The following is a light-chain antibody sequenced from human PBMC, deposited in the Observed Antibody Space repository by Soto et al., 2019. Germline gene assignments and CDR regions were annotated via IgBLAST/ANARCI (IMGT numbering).Light chain of an antibody. CDR2: DVS. CDR3: CSYAGSNALSVV. CDR1: SSDVGGYNY. J-gene: IGLJ2*01. Sequence: QSVLTQPRSVSGSPGQSVTISCTGTSSDVGGYNYVSWYQQHAGKAPKLMIYDVSKRPSGVPDRFSCCKSGNTASLTISGVQAEDEADYYCCSYAGSNALSVVFGGGTKLTVL. V-gene: IGLV2-11*01.